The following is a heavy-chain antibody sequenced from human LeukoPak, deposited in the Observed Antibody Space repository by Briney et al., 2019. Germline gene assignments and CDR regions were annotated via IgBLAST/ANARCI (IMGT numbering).Heavy chain of an antibody. CDR2: INTNSGGT. V-gene: IGHV1-2*02. Sequence: ASVKVSCMASGYTFTGYYMHWVRQAPGQGLEWMGWINTNSGGTTYAQMFEGRVTMTRDTSISTAYMELSRLRSDETAVYYCARPMVRGVTDAFDIWGQGTMVTVSS. D-gene: IGHD3-10*01. J-gene: IGHJ3*02. CDR3: ARPMVRGVTDAFDI. CDR1: GYTFTGYY.